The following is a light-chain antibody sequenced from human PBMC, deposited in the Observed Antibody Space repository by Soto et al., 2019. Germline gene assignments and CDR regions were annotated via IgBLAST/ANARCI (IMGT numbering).Light chain of an antibody. CDR2: EAS. CDR3: QQYENYWT. CDR1: QSIANW. J-gene: IGKJ1*01. V-gene: IGKV1-5*01. Sequence: IQMTQSPPTLSASVGDRVTITCRASQSIANWLAWYQHKPGKAPKLLIYEASSLESGVQSRFSGSGSGTEFTLTISSMQPEDFAVYYCQQYENYWTFGQGTKVDIK.